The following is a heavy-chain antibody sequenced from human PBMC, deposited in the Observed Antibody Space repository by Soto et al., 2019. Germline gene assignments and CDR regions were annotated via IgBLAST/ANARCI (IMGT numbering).Heavy chain of an antibody. CDR2: ISAYNGNT. V-gene: IGHV1-18*01. D-gene: IGHD6-6*01. Sequence: ASLNVSCKASGYTFTRYGISWVRQAPGQGLEWMGWISAYNGNTNYAQKLQGRVTMTTDTSTSTAYMELRSLRSDDTAVYYCARDVRPGIAARPCIWGQGTLVTVSS. J-gene: IGHJ4*02. CDR1: GYTFTRYG. CDR3: ARDVRPGIAARPCI.